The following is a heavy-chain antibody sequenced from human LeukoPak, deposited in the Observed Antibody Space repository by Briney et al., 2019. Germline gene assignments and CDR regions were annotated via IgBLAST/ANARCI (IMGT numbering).Heavy chain of an antibody. D-gene: IGHD1-1*01. V-gene: IGHV3-21*01. CDR3: ARDYTLDPYYFDY. J-gene: IGHJ4*02. CDR2: ISSSSSYI. CDR1: GFTFSSYS. Sequence: GGSLRLSCAASGFTFSSYSMNWVRQAPGKGLEWVSSISSSSSYIYYADSVKGRFTISRDNAKNSLYLQMNSLRAEDTAVYYCARDYTLDPYYFDYWGQGTLVTVSS.